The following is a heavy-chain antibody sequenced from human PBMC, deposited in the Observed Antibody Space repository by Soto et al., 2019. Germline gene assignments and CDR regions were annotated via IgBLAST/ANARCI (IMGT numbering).Heavy chain of an antibody. V-gene: IGHV1-2*02. CDR1: GYTFTVYY. J-gene: IGHJ4*01. D-gene: IGHD1-26*01. CDR3: ETDLEKGGGSASCGN. CDR2: INPNSDGT. Sequence: QVQLVQSGAEVKKPGASVNVSCKASGYTFTVYYMHWVRQAPGQVLEWMGWINPNSDGTMYQQKSQGRATMSWGTFISTGYMAMTRLRSDDTGVYYCETDLEKGGGSASCGNWGHVNLGTDSS.